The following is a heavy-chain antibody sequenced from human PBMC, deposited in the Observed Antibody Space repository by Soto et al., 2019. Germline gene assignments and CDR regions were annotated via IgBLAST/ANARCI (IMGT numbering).Heavy chain of an antibody. CDR2: IYWDGDQ. V-gene: IGHV2-5*02. J-gene: IGHJ5*02. CDR1: GFSLDNKGVG. CDR3: VHKPTVMVAATSTWFDH. Sequence: GSGPTRVNPTQTLTQTFDFCGFSLDNKGVGVGWIRQPPGKALEWLALIYWDGDQRYNPSLKNRLTITKDTSNNQVVLTMTNMDPVDTATYFCVHKPTVMVAATSTWFDHWGQGTLVTVSS. D-gene: IGHD2-15*01.